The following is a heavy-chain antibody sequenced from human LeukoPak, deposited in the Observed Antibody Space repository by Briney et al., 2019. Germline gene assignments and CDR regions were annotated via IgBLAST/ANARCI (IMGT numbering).Heavy chain of an antibody. CDR1: GFIFSTYA. J-gene: IGHJ6*02. CDR3: AKFSGIWHYYPMDV. D-gene: IGHD3-10*01. V-gene: IGHV3-23*01. CDR2: ISDSGAST. Sequence: GESMRLSCGASGFIFSTYAMSWVRQTPGEGLEWVSAISDSGASTYYADSVKGRFTISREHSTNTLYLQMSSLRADDTSIYYCAKFSGIWHYYPMDVWGQGTTVTVSS.